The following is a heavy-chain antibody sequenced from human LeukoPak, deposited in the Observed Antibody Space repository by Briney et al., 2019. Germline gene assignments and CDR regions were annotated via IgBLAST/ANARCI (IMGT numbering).Heavy chain of an antibody. CDR1: GGSFSGYY. CDR2: INHSGST. J-gene: IGHJ4*02. V-gene: IGHV4-34*01. Sequence: SETLSLTCAVYGGSFSGYYWSWIRQPPGKGLEWIGEINHSGSTNYNPSLKSRVTISVDTSKNQFSLKLSSVTAADTAVYYCARARGHDFWSAYPMEFDYWGQGTLVTVSS. D-gene: IGHD3-3*01. CDR3: ARARGHDFWSAYPMEFDY.